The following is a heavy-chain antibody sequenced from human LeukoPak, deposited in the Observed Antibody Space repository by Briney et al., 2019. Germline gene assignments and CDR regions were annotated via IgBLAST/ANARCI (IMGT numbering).Heavy chain of an antibody. Sequence: SETLSLTCTVSGGSISTYYWNWIRQSPGEGLEWIGQIYYSGSTSYNRSLKSRVYISVDTSNNHFSLWLGSVTAADTAIYYCVRSYYTDYYLDYWGQGILVTVSS. V-gene: IGHV4-59*01. CDR3: VRSYYTDYYLDY. CDR1: GGSISTYY. J-gene: IGHJ4*02. D-gene: IGHD3-22*01. CDR2: IYYSGST.